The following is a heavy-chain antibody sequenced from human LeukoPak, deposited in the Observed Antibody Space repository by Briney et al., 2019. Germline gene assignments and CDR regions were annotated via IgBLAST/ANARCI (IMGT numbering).Heavy chain of an antibody. CDR1: GGSISSSSYY. J-gene: IGHJ5*02. CDR2: IYYSGST. D-gene: IGHD3-3*01. CDR3: ARSYYDFWSGYYGGWFDP. Sequence: SETLSLTCTVSGGSISSSSYYWGWIRQPPGKGLEWIGSIYYSGSTYYNPSLKSRVTISVDTSKNQFSLKLSSVTAADTAVYYCARSYYDFWSGYYGGWFDPWGQGTLVTVSS. V-gene: IGHV4-39*07.